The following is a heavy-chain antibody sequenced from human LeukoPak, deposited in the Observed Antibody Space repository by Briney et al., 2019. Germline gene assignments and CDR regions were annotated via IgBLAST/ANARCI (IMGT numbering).Heavy chain of an antibody. D-gene: IGHD3-9*01. V-gene: IGHV4-59*01. J-gene: IGHJ5*02. CDR1: GGSISSYY. CDR3: ARSFTIFDSDWFDP. Sequence: SETLSLTCTVSGGSISSYYWSWIRQPPGKGLEWIGYIYYSGSTNYNPSLKSRVTISVDTSKSQFSLKLSSVTAADTAVYYCARSFTIFDSDWFDPWGQGTLVTVSS. CDR2: IYYSGST.